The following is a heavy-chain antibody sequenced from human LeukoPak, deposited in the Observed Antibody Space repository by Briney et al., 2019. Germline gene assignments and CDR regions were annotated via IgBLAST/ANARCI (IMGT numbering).Heavy chain of an antibody. CDR1: GFTFSSHG. CDR3: VRDADWSFDY. V-gene: IGHV3-30*02. J-gene: IGHJ4*02. CDR2: IRNDGSDK. Sequence: ESGGSLRLSCGASGFTFSSHGMHWVRQAPGGGLEWVAFIRNDGSDKYYADSVKGRFTISRDDSKNTLSVQMNSLRVQDTAVYYCVRDADWSFDYWGQGTLLTVSS. D-gene: IGHD3-9*01.